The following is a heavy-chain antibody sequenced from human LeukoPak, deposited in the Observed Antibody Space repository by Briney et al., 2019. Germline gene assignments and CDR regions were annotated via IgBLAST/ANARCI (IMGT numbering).Heavy chain of an antibody. J-gene: IGHJ4*02. CDR1: GYSFTNYW. D-gene: IGHD2-15*01. CDR2: IYPSDSDT. Sequence: GESLKISCMGSGYSFTNYWIGWVRQVPGSGLEWMGVIYPSDSDTRYSPSFQGQVTISADKSISTAYLQWSSLKASDTAMYYCARQKAGLLNTFDYWGQGTLVTVSS. V-gene: IGHV5-51*01. CDR3: ARQKAGLLNTFDY.